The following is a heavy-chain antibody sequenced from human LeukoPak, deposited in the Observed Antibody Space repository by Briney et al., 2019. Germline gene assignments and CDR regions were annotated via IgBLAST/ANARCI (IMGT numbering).Heavy chain of an antibody. Sequence: SQTLSLTCAISGDSVSSNSAAWNWIRQSPSRGLEWLGRTYYKSKWSTNYAVSVRSRISINPDTSKNQFSLQLNSVTPEDTAVYFCARARDYGDISFDSWGQGTMVTVSS. CDR3: ARARDYGDISFDS. V-gene: IGHV6-1*01. CDR1: GDSVSSNSAA. CDR2: TYYKSKWST. D-gene: IGHD4-17*01. J-gene: IGHJ4*02.